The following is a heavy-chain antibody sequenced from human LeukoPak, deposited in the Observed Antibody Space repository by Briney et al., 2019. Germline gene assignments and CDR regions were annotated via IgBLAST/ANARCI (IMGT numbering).Heavy chain of an antibody. J-gene: IGHJ4*02. V-gene: IGHV4-39*07. Sequence: SETLSLTYTVSGGSISRSSYYWGWIRQPPGKGLEWIGSIYYSGSTYYNPSLKSRVTTSVDTSKNQFSLKLRSVTAADTAVYYCARVRDDYDDYWGQGTLVTVSS. CDR2: IYYSGST. CDR1: GGSISRSSYY. D-gene: IGHD4/OR15-4a*01. CDR3: ARVRDDYDDY.